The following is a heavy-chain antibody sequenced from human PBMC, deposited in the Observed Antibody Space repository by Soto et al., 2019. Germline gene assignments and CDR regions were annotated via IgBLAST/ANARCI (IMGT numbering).Heavy chain of an antibody. Sequence: QVQLVESGGGLVKPGGSLRLSCAASGFTFSDYYMSWIRQAPGQGLEWVSHITTGGRITYDAESVKGRFIASRDNAKNSLHLPTTTPRAEKTGVYYSASDRWETGTNYGMEVWGQGTTVTVSS. CDR1: GFTFSDYY. V-gene: IGHV3-11*01. CDR2: ITTGGRIT. D-gene: IGHD1-1*01. CDR3: ASDRWETGTNYGMEV. J-gene: IGHJ6*02.